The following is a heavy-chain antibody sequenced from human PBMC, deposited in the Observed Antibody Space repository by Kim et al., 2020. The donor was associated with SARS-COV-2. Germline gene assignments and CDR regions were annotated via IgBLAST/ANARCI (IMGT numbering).Heavy chain of an antibody. J-gene: IGHJ4*02. CDR3: ARDSPTLVVVVPPLDY. Sequence: GGSLRLSCAASGFTFSSYWMSWVRQAPGKGLEWVANIKQDGSEKYYVDSVKGRFTISRDNAKNSLYLQMSSLRAEDTAVYYCARDSPTLVVVVPPLDYWGQGTLVTVSS. V-gene: IGHV3-7*03. D-gene: IGHD2-2*01. CDR2: IKQDGSEK. CDR1: GFTFSSYW.